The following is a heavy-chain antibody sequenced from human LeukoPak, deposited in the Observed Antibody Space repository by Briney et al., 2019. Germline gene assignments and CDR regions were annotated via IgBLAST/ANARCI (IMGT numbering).Heavy chain of an antibody. CDR3: ARGGYGYPFDY. V-gene: IGHV4-34*01. Sequence: SETLSLTCAVYGGSFSGYYWSWIRQPPGKGLEWIGEINHSGSTNYNPSLKSRVTISVDTSKNQFSLKLSSVTAADTAVYYCARGGYGYPFDYWGQGTLVTVSS. CDR2: INHSGST. D-gene: IGHD5-18*01. CDR1: GGSFSGYY. J-gene: IGHJ4*02.